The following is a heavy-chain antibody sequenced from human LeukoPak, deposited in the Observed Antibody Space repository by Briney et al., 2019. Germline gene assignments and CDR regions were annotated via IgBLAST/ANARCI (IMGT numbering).Heavy chain of an antibody. CDR3: ARLFITMMGPRWFDP. J-gene: IGHJ5*02. V-gene: IGHV1-3*01. Sequence: ASVKVSCKASGYIFTDYAIHWLRQAPGQRPEWMGWMNAGNGNTKYSQKFQGRITLIRDTSAATAYMELSSLRHDDLAVYYCARLFITMMGPRWFDPWGQGTLVTVSS. CDR2: MNAGNGNT. CDR1: GYIFTDYA. D-gene: IGHD3-22*01.